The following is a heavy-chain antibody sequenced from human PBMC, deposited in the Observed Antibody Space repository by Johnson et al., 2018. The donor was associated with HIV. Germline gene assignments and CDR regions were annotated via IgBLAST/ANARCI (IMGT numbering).Heavy chain of an antibody. CDR2: INWNGGTT. CDR1: EFTFDDYG. Sequence: VQLVESGGGVMRRGGSLRLSCAASEFTFDDYGMTWVRQVPGKGLEWVSGINWNGGTTAYAASVKGRFTISRDNPKNSLYLQLNGLRADDTAVYFCARDRFGDSDAFDIWGQGTMVTVSS. J-gene: IGHJ3*02. D-gene: IGHD4-17*01. V-gene: IGHV3-20*04. CDR3: ARDRFGDSDAFDI.